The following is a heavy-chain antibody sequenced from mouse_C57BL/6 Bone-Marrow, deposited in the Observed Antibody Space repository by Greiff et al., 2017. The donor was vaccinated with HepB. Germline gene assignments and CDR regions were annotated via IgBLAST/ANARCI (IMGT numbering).Heavy chain of an antibody. V-gene: IGHV5-17*01. Sequence: EVKLVESGGGLVKPGGSLKLSCAASGFTFSDYGMHWVRQAPEKGLEWVAYISSASSTIYYADTVKGRFTISRDNANNTLFLQMTSLRSEDTAMYDCARWLYSNPFAYWGQGTLVTVSA. J-gene: IGHJ3*01. CDR1: GFTFSDYG. CDR2: ISSASSTI. D-gene: IGHD2-5*01. CDR3: ARWLYSNPFAY.